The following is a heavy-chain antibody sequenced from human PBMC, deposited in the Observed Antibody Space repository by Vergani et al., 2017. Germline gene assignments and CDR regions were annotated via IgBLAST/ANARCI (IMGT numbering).Heavy chain of an antibody. J-gene: IGHJ3*02. CDR2: ISNSGNTI. V-gene: IGHV3-11*01. CDR3: ARDHRDYNNYPGTFDI. CDR1: GLSFSDHY. Sequence: QVQLVESGGGLVKPGGSLRLSCAASGLSFSDHYITWIRQAPGKGLEWVSYISNSGNTIEYADSVTGRFSISRDNAKSSLFLQMDSLRAEDTAVYYCARDHRDYNNYPGTFDIWGQGSMVTVSS. D-gene: IGHD5-24*01.